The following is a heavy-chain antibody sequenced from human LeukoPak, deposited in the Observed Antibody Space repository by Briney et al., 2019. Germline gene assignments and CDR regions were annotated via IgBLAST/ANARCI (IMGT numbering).Heavy chain of an antibody. CDR2: ICTSGST. Sequence: SETLSLTCTVSGGSISSYYWSWIRQPAGKGLEWIGRICTSGSTNYNPSLKSRVTMSVDTSKNQFSLKLSSVTAADTAVYYCARAGYYYDSSGYPVGFDPWGQGTLVTVSS. CDR3: ARAGYYYDSSGYPVGFDP. CDR1: GGSISSYY. J-gene: IGHJ5*02. V-gene: IGHV4-4*07. D-gene: IGHD3-22*01.